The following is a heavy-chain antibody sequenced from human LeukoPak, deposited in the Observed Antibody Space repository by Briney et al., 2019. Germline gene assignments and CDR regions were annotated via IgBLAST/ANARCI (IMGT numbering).Heavy chain of an antibody. J-gene: IGHJ4*02. D-gene: IGHD4-11*01. CDR2: ISSSGGTI. V-gene: IGHV3-48*04. CDR1: GFTFSSYG. Sequence: TGGSLRLSCAASGFTFSSYGMSWVRQTPGKGLEWLSYISSSGGTIYYADSVKGRFTISRDNAKSSLYLQMNGLRAEDTAVYYCARDSRQQLFDYWGQGTLVTVSS. CDR3: ARDSRQQLFDY.